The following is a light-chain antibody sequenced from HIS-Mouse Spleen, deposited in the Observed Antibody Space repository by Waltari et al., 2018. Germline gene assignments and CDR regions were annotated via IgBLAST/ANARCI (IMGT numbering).Light chain of an antibody. Sequence: DIQLTQSPSFLSASVGDRVTITCRASQGISSYLNWYQQKPGKAPKLLIYAASSLQSGVPSRFSGSGSGTDFTLTISSLQPEDFATYYCQQSYSTLMYTFGQGTKLEIK. CDR1: QGISSY. V-gene: IGKV1-39*01. J-gene: IGKJ2*01. CDR3: QQSYSTLMYT. CDR2: AAS.